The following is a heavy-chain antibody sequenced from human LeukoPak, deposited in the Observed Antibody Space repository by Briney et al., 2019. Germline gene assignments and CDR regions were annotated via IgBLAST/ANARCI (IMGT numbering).Heavy chain of an antibody. J-gene: IGHJ5*02. CDR1: GYTFTSYG. Sequence: ASVKVSCKASGYTFTSYGISWVRQAPGQGLEWMGWISAYNGNTNYAQKLQGRVTMTTDTSTSTVYMELRSLRSDDTAVYYCARGLYSSSWYDMDVWFDPWGQGTLVTVSS. D-gene: IGHD6-13*01. CDR2: ISAYNGNT. CDR3: ARGLYSSSWYDMDVWFDP. V-gene: IGHV1-18*01.